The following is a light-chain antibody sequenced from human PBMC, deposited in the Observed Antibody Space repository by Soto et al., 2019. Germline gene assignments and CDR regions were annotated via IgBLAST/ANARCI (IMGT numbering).Light chain of an antibody. CDR1: QSVSSSY. Sequence: EIVLTQSPGTLSLSPGERATLSCRASQSVSSSYLAWYQQKPGQAPRLLIYGASSRATGIPDRFSGSGSGTDFTLTISSLEPEDFALYYCQQYGSSPGTFGQGTKREIK. CDR2: GAS. J-gene: IGKJ2*01. V-gene: IGKV3-20*01. CDR3: QQYGSSPGT.